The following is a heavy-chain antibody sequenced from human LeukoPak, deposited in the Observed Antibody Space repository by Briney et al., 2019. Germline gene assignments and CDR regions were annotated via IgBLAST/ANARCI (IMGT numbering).Heavy chain of an antibody. CDR2: IRGSGGVT. CDR1: GFIFSSDA. Sequence: GGSLRLSCAASGFIFSSDAVSWVRQAPGKGLQWVSDIRGSGGVTYYADSVKGRFTISRGNSKNTLYLQMNSLRAEDTAVYYCAKVEYYYDSTHAFDIWGQGTMVTVSS. CDR3: AKVEYYYDSTHAFDI. D-gene: IGHD3-22*01. J-gene: IGHJ3*02. V-gene: IGHV3-23*01.